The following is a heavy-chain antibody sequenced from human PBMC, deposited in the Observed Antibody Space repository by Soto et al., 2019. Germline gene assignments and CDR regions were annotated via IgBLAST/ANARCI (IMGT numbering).Heavy chain of an antibody. J-gene: IGHJ4*02. V-gene: IGHV4-4*07. CDR1: GGSISSYY. CDR3: ASEGTAMKLHY. Sequence: SETLSLTCTVSGGSISSYYWSWIRQPAGKGLEWIGRIYTSGSTNYNPSLRGRVTMSVDTSKNLFSLKLSSVTAADTALYYCASEGTAMKLHYWGQGTLVTVSS. D-gene: IGHD5-18*01. CDR2: IYTSGST.